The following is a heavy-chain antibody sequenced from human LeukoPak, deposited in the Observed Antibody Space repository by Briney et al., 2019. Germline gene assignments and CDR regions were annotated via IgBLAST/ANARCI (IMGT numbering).Heavy chain of an antibody. V-gene: IGHV3-21*01. CDR2: ISSSSSYI. J-gene: IGHJ2*01. D-gene: IGHD3-22*01. Sequence: GGSLRLSCAASGFTFSSYSMNWVRQAPGKRLEWVSSISSSSSYIYYADSVKGRFTISRDNAKNSLYLQMNSLRAEDTAVYYCARAYDSSGLSYWYFNLWGRGALVTVSS. CDR3: ARAYDSSGLSYWYFNL. CDR1: GFTFSSYS.